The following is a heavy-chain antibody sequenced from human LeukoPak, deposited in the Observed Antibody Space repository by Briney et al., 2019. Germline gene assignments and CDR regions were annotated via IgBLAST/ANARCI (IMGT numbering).Heavy chain of an antibody. CDR2: IYYSGST. CDR1: GGSISSSSYY. D-gene: IGHD3-22*01. V-gene: IGHV4-39*01. J-gene: IGHJ4*02. CDR3: GHDSSGYYSDY. Sequence: SETLSLTCTVSGGSISSSSYYWGWIRQPPGKGLGWVGSIYYSGSTYYTPSLKTRVTLSVDTSKNQFPLKLSSVTDADTAVYYCGHDSSGYYSDYCGQGTLVTVSS.